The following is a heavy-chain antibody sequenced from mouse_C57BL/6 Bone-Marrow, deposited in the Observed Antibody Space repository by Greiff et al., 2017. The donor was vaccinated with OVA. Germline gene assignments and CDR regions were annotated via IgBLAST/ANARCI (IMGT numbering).Heavy chain of an antibody. CDR3: ARQIYYYDFDY. Sequence: EVMLVESGGDLVKPGGSLKLSCAASGFTFSSYGMSWVRQTPDKRLEWVATISSGGSYTYYPDSVKGRFTFSRDNAKNTLYLQMSSLKSEDTAMYYCARQIYYYDFDYWGQGTTLTVSS. J-gene: IGHJ2*01. CDR1: GFTFSSYG. D-gene: IGHD1-1*01. CDR2: ISSGGSYT. V-gene: IGHV5-6*01.